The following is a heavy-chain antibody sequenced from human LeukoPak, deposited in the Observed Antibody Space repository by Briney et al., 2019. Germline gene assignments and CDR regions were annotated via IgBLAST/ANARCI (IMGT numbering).Heavy chain of an antibody. CDR2: ISGSGGST. J-gene: IGHJ4*02. CDR3: AKDGHIVVVPAAVYYFDY. Sequence: GGSLRLSRAASGFTFSSYAMSWVRQAPGKGLEWVSAISGSGGSTYYADSVKGRFTISRDNSKNTLYLQMNSLRAEDTAVYYCAKDGHIVVVPAAVYYFDYWGQGTLVTVSS. CDR1: GFTFSSYA. V-gene: IGHV3-23*01. D-gene: IGHD2-2*01.